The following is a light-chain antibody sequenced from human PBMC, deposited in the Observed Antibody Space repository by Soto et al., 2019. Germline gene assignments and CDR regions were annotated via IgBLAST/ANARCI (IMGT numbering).Light chain of an antibody. J-gene: IGLJ1*01. CDR1: SSDVGGYNY. CDR3: SSYTSSSSSGV. Sequence: QSELTQPASVSGSPGQSITISCTGTSSDVGGYNYVSWYQQHPGKAPKLMIYDVSNRPSGVSNRFSGSKSGNTASLTISGLQAEDEADYYCSSYTSSSSSGVFGTGTKVTVL. CDR2: DVS. V-gene: IGLV2-14*01.